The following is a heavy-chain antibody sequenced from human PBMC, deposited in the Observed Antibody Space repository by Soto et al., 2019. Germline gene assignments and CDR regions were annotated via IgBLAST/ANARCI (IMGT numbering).Heavy chain of an antibody. CDR1: GYTFNTYG. Sequence: QVHLVQSGAEGRKPGASVKVSCKASGYTFNTYGIIWVRQAPGQHLEWLGWISTRNGDTNYEQAFQGRVTLTTDTSTTAYMELINLRSDDTAVYFGARVQLLPNPAADFWGQGTLVTVSS. J-gene: IGHJ4*02. V-gene: IGHV1-18*04. D-gene: IGHD2-21*01. CDR2: ISTRNGDT. CDR3: ARVQLLPNPAADF.